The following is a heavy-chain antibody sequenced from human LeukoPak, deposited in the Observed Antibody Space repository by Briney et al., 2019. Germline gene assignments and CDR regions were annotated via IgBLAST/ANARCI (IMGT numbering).Heavy chain of an antibody. CDR1: GFTFSNYW. CDR2: ISSDGSGT. D-gene: IGHD1-26*01. CDR3: TRDLGGATWGEWNY. V-gene: IGHV3-74*01. Sequence: GGSLRLSCAASGFTFSNYWMHWVRQAPGKGLVWVSRISSDGSGTNYADSVKGRFTISRDNAKNILYLQMNSLRVEDTAVYYCTRDLGGATWGEWNYWGQGTLVTVSS. J-gene: IGHJ4*02.